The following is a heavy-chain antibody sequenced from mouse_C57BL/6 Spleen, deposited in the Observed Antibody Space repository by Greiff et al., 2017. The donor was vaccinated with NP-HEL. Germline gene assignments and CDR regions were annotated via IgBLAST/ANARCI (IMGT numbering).Heavy chain of an antibody. Sequence: EVKLVESGAELVKPGASVKLSCTASGFNIKDYYMHWVKQRTEQGLEWIGRIDPEDGETKYAPKFQGKATITADTSSNTAYLQLSSLTSEDTAVYYCASDYDAGYFDVWGTGTTVTVSS. J-gene: IGHJ1*03. V-gene: IGHV14-2*01. D-gene: IGHD2-4*01. CDR2: IDPEDGET. CDR1: GFNIKDYY. CDR3: ASDYDAGYFDV.